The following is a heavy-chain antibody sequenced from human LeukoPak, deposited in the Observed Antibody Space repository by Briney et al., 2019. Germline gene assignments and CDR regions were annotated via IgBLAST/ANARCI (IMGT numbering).Heavy chain of an antibody. J-gene: IGHJ5*02. D-gene: IGHD4-17*01. CDR3: TRDTGTTGEVKFDP. Sequence: ASVKVSCKASGYTFTSYAMNWVRQAPGQGLEWMGWISAYNGNTNYAQKLQGRVTTTTDTSTSTAYMELRSLRSDDTAVYYCTRDTGTTGEVKFDPWGQGTLVTVSS. CDR1: GYTFTSYA. CDR2: ISAYNGNT. V-gene: IGHV1-18*01.